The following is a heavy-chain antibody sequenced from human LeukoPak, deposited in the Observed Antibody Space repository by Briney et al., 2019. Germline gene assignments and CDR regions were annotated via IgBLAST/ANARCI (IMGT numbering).Heavy chain of an antibody. J-gene: IGHJ4*02. CDR1: GFTFDDYA. CDR2: ITGSGDGT. D-gene: IGHD4/OR15-4a*01. Sequence: PGGSLRLSCAASGFTFDDYAMHWVRQAPGKGLEWVSSITGSGDGTSAADSVTGRFSISRDNSKSTLYLQMNSLRVEDTAVYYCAKAGLVRGGALDSWGQGTLVTVSS. V-gene: IGHV3-23*01. CDR3: AKAGLVRGGALDS.